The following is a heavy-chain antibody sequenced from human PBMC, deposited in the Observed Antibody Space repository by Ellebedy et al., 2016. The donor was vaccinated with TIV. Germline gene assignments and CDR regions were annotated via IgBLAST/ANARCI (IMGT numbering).Heavy chain of an antibody. CDR1: GYTFTSYG. Sequence: ASVKVSXXASGYTFTSYGISWVRQAAGQGLEWMGWISVYNGNTNYAQKFQGRVTMTTDTSTSTAYMELRSLRSDDTAAYYCARYSSSPYGDYYMDVWGKGTTVTVSS. CDR3: ARYSSSPYGDYYMDV. J-gene: IGHJ6*03. D-gene: IGHD6-6*01. V-gene: IGHV1-18*01. CDR2: ISVYNGNT.